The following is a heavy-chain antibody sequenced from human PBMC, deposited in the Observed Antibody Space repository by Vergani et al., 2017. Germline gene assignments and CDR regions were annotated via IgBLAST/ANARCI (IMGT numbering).Heavy chain of an antibody. J-gene: IGHJ6*03. CDR2: IKSKTDGGTT. CDR1: GFTFSNAW. Sequence: EVQLVESGGGLVKPGGSLRLSCAASGFTFSNAWMSWVRQAPGKGLEWVGRIKSKTDGGTTDYAAPVKGRFTISRDDSKNTLYLQMNSLKTEDTAVYYCTTASSYYDFWSGYPAYYYYYMDVWGKGTTVTVSS. V-gene: IGHV3-15*01. D-gene: IGHD3-3*01. CDR3: TTASSYYDFWSGYPAYYYYYMDV.